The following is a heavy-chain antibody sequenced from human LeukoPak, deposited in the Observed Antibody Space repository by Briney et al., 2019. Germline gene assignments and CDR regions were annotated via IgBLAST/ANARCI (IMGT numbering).Heavy chain of an antibody. J-gene: IGHJ4*02. V-gene: IGHV6-1*01. CDR2: TYYRSEWYN. D-gene: IGHD6-13*01. CDR3: ARDESISSSPRYYFDY. Sequence: SQTLSLTCAISGDSVSSNSAAWNWLRQPPSRGLEWLGRTYYRSEWYNDYAVSVKSRITINPDTSKNQFSLQLNSVTPEDTAVYYCARDESISSSPRYYFDYWGQGTLVTVSS. CDR1: GDSVSSNSAA.